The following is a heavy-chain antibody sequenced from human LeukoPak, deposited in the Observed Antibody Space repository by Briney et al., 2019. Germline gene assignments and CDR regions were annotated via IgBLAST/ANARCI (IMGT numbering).Heavy chain of an antibody. CDR3: ARGRVRGYCTNGVCPYYFDY. V-gene: IGHV4-34*01. Sequence: PSETLSLTCAVYGGSFSGYYWSWIRQPPGKGLEWIGEINHSGSTNYNPSLKSRVTISVDTSKNQFSLKLSSVTAADTAVYYCARGRVRGYCTNGVCPYYFDYWGQGTLVTVPS. D-gene: IGHD2-8*01. CDR2: INHSGST. J-gene: IGHJ4*02. CDR1: GGSFSGYY.